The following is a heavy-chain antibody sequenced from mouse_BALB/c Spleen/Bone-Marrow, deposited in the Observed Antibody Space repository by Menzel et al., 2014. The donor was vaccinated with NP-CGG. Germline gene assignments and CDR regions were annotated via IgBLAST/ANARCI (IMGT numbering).Heavy chain of an antibody. CDR1: GYSFTGYT. D-gene: IGHD1-1*01. CDR3: ARGGVDYFDY. J-gene: IGHJ2*01. V-gene: IGHV1-18*01. Sequence: EVQLQQSGPELVKPGASMKISCKASGYSFTGYTMNWVKQSHGKNLERIGLINPYNGGTNYNQKFKDKATLTVDKSSSTAYMELLSLTSEDSAVYYCARGGVDYFDYWGQGTTLTVSS. CDR2: INPYNGGT.